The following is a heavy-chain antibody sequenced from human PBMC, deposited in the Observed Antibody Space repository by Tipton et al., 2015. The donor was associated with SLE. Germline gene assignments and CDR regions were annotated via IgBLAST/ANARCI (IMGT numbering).Heavy chain of an antibody. CDR1: GFTFSSYA. CDR3: ARDGVGSYPFYGFDY. Sequence: SLRLSCAASGFTFSSYAMYWVRQAPGKGLEWVAVISYDGSNKYYADSVKGRFTISRDNSKNTLYLQMNSLRAEDTAVYYCARDGVGSYPFYGFDYGGQGTLVTVSS. V-gene: IGHV3-30-3*01. CDR2: ISYDGSNK. D-gene: IGHD1-26*01. J-gene: IGHJ4*02.